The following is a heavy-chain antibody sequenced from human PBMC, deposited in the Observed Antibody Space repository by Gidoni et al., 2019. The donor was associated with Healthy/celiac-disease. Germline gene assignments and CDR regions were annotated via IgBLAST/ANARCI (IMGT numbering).Heavy chain of an antibody. CDR1: GFSFSSYA. CDR2: ISCSGVST. CDR3: TKDLAVAGNWFDP. J-gene: IGHJ5*02. V-gene: IGHV3-23*01. Sequence: EVQLLESGGGLVQPGGSLRLSGAASGFSFSSYAMSWVRQAPGKGLGLVAGISCSGVSTYCADSVNGPFTISRYNAKITLFLQMNSLIAEYTAVFYCTKDLAVAGNWFDPWGQGTLVTVSS. D-gene: IGHD6-19*01.